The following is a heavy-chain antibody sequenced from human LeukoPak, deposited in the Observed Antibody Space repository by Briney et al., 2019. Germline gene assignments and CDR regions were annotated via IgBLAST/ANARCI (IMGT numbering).Heavy chain of an antibody. J-gene: IGHJ6*03. CDR2: IYPGDSDT. CDR1: GYSFTSYW. V-gene: IGHV5-51*01. D-gene: IGHD3-10*01. Sequence: GESLKISCKGSGYSFTSYWIAWVRQMPGKGLEWMGMIYPGDSDTRYSPSFQGQVTISADKSISTAYLQWSSLKASDTAMYYCARHLGLYGSGSYSGYMDVWGKGTTATISS. CDR3: ARHLGLYGSGSYSGYMDV.